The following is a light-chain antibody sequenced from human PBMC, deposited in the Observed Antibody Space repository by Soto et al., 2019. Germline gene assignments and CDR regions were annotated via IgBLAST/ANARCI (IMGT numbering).Light chain of an antibody. V-gene: IGLV4-69*01. CDR1: SGHSSYA. Sequence: QLVLTQSPSASASLGASVKLTCTLSSGHSSYAIAWYQQQTEKGPRYLMKLNSDGSHSKGDGIPDRFSGSSSGAERYLTSSSLQSEDEADYYCQTWGTGYWVFGGGTKVTVL. CDR2: LNSDGSH. CDR3: QTWGTGYWV. J-gene: IGLJ3*02.